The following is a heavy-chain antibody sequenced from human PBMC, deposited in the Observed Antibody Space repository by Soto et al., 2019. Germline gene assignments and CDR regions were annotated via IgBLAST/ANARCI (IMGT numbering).Heavy chain of an antibody. J-gene: IGHJ4*02. D-gene: IGHD3-9*01. CDR3: AREYYGLLTGYYTDY. CDR2: ISGDGVTT. CDR1: GFPSSSYW. Sequence: EVQLVESGGDLVQRGGSLRLSCVASGFPSSSYWMHWVRHTPGKGLDWVARISGDGVTTYYADSVTGRFTVSRDNAKNTLSLQISGLRAEDTAVYYCAREYYGLLTGYYTDYWGQGTLVSVSS. V-gene: IGHV3-74*01.